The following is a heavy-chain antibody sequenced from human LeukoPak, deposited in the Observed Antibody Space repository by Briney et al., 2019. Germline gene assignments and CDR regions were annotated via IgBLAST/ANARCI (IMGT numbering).Heavy chain of an antibody. D-gene: IGHD1-1*01. V-gene: IGHV1-46*01. CDR3: ARDGELERPLDY. J-gene: IGHJ4*02. CDR2: INPSGGST. Sequence: APVKVSCKASGYTFTSYYMHWVRQAPGQGLEWMGIINPSGGSTSYAQKFQGRVTMTRDTSTSTVYMELSSLRSEDTAVYYCARDGELERPLDYWGQGTLVTVSS. CDR1: GYTFTSYY.